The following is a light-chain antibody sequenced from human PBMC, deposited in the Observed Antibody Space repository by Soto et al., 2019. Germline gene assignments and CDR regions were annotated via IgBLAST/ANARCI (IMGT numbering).Light chain of an antibody. CDR3: QQERT. CDR2: GAS. J-gene: IGKJ1*01. Sequence: EIVLTQSPGTLSLSPGERATLSCRASQSVSSSYLAWYQQKPGQAPRLLIYGASSRATGIPDRFSGSGSGTDFTLTISRLEPEDFAVYYCQQERTFGQGTKVDIK. V-gene: IGKV3-20*01. CDR1: QSVSSSY.